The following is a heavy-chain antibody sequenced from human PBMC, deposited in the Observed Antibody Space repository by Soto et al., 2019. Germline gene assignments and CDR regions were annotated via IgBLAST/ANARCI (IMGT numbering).Heavy chain of an antibody. D-gene: IGHD3-3*01. CDR3: AKRPLATVFGVAGNGFDP. CDR1: GFTFSTYA. V-gene: IGHV3-23*01. CDR2: ISGSGGST. Sequence: EVQLLESGGGLVQPGGSLRLSCAASGFTFSTYAMTWVRQAPGKGLEWVSGISGSGGSTYYADSVKGRFTISRDNSKNTLYLQMNRPRAEDTAVYYCAKRPLATVFGVAGNGFDPWGQGTLVTVSS. J-gene: IGHJ5*02.